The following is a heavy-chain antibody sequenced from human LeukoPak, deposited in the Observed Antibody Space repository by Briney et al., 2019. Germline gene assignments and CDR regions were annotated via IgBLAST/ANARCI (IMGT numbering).Heavy chain of an antibody. CDR1: GFTFSSYG. CDR2: ISGTGAST. V-gene: IGHV3-23*01. Sequence: PGGTLRLSCAASGFTFSSYGMSGVRQAPGKGLEWVSAISGTGASTYSADSVKGRFTISRDNSKNTLYLQMNSLRAEDTAVYYCARGAYFGGNLWYMDVWGKGTTVTVSS. D-gene: IGHD4-23*01. CDR3: ARGAYFGGNLWYMDV. J-gene: IGHJ6*03.